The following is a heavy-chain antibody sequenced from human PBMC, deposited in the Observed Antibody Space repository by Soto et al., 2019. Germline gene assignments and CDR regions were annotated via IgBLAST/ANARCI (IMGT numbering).Heavy chain of an antibody. Sequence: ASVKVSCKVSGYTLTELSTHWVRQAPGKGLEWMGGFDPEDGETIYAQKFQGRVTMTEDTSTDTAYMELSSLRSEDTAVYYCATGPLVGATKFDYWGQGTLVTVSS. V-gene: IGHV1-24*01. CDR1: GYTLTELS. D-gene: IGHD1-26*01. CDR2: FDPEDGET. J-gene: IGHJ4*02. CDR3: ATGPLVGATKFDY.